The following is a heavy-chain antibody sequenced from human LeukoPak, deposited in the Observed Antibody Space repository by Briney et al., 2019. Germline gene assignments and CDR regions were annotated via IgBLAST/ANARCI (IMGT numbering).Heavy chain of an antibody. CDR1: GGRISSGDYY. Sequence: SETLSLTCTVSGGRISSGDYYWSWIRQPPGKGLVWIGYIYYSGSTYYNPSLKSRVTISVDTSKNQFSLKLSSVTAADTAVYYCARGFLSPRDQDLDPWGQGTLVTVSS. CDR3: ARGFLSPRDQDLDP. V-gene: IGHV4-30-4*01. D-gene: IGHD2/OR15-2a*01. J-gene: IGHJ5*02. CDR2: IYYSGST.